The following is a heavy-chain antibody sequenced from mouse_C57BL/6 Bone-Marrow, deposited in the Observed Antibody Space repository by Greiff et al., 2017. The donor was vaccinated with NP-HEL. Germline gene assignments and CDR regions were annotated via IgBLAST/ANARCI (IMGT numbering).Heavy chain of an antibody. Sequence: QVQLQQSGAELVRPGASVTLSCKASGYTFTDYEMHWVKQTPVHGLEWIGAIDPETGGTAYNQTFKGKAILTADKSSSTAYMELRSLTSEDSAVYYCTRECYSNYEEDYYAMDYWGQGTSVTVSS. CDR1: GYTFTDYE. CDR2: IDPETGGT. CDR3: TRECYSNYEEDYYAMDY. V-gene: IGHV1-15*01. J-gene: IGHJ4*01. D-gene: IGHD2-5*01.